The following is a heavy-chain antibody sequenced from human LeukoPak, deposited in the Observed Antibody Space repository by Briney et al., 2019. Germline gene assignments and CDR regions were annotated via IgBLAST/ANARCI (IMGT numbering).Heavy chain of an antibody. CDR2: INPGNGNT. J-gene: IGHJ4*02. CDR3: ARYGSYRPLDY. CDR1: GYIFTTYS. V-gene: IGHV1-3*01. D-gene: IGHD3-10*01. Sequence: ASVKVSCKASGYIFTTYSIHWVRQAPGQSLEWMGWINPGNGNTEYSQKFQGRVTVTRDTSASTAYMELNSLRSEDTAVYYRARYGSYRPLDYWGQGALVIVSS.